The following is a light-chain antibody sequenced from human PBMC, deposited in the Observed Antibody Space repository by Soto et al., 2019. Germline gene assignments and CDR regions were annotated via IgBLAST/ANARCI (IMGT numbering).Light chain of an antibody. CDR3: QQYNNWPPWT. CDR1: QSVSSN. CDR2: GAS. V-gene: IGKV3-15*01. J-gene: IGKJ1*01. Sequence: ESVLTQSPGTLSLSPGERATLSCRASQSVSSNFLAWYQQKPGQAPRLLIYGASTRATGIPARFSGSGSGTEFTLTISSLQSEDFAVYYCQQYNNWPPWTFGQGTKVDIK.